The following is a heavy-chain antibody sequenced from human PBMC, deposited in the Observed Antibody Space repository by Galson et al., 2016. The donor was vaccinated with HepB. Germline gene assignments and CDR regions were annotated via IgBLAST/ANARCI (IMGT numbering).Heavy chain of an antibody. V-gene: IGHV4-30-4*08. J-gene: IGHJ6*02. D-gene: IGHD2/OR15-2a*01. CDR3: VSSYCRSSTCYEYYYYGLDV. CDR1: GGSISSGGYY. Sequence: TLSLTCTVSGGSISSGGYYWGWIRQHPGKGLEWVGYTYYSGSTSYNPSLKSRVTISVDTSKNQFPLKLSSVTAADTAVYYCVSSYCRSSTCYEYYYYGLDVWGQGTTVTVSS. CDR2: TYYSGST.